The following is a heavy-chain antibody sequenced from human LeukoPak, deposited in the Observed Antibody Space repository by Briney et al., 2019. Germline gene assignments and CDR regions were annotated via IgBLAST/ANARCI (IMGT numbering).Heavy chain of an antibody. V-gene: IGHV4-39*01. CDR2: IYYSGST. Sequence: PSETLSLTCTVSGGSISSSSYYWGWIRQPPGKGLEWIGSIYYSGSTYYNPSLKSRVTISVDTSKNQFSLKLSSVTAADTAVYYCASRSLGGYPDYWGQGTLVTVSS. CDR1: GGSISSSSYY. CDR3: ASRSLGGYPDY. J-gene: IGHJ4*02. D-gene: IGHD3-22*01.